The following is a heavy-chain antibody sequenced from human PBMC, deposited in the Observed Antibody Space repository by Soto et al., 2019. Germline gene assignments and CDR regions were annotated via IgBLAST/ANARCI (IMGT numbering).Heavy chain of an antibody. D-gene: IGHD3-10*01. Sequence: GGSLRLSCAASGFTFSDYYMSWIRQAPGKGLEWVSYISSSGSTIYYADSVKGRFTISRDNAKNSLYLQMNSLRAEDTAVYYCARDLQWFGEGPNWFDPWGQGTLVTVSS. CDR2: ISSSGSTI. V-gene: IGHV3-11*01. CDR3: ARDLQWFGEGPNWFDP. CDR1: GFTFSDYY. J-gene: IGHJ5*02.